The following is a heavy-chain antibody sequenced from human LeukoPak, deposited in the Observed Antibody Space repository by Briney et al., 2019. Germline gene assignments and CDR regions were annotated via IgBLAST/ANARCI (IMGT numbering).Heavy chain of an antibody. D-gene: IGHD1-26*01. CDR1: GLTFSSYA. CDR2: ITGSGGRT. Sequence: GGSLRLSCAASGLTFSSYAMNWVRQAPGKGLEWVSAITGSGGRTYYADSVKGRFTISRDNSKNTLYLQMNSLRAEDTAIYYCAKEYTGTFSPFPSYFDNWGQGTLVTVSS. V-gene: IGHV3-23*01. CDR3: AKEYTGTFSPFPSYFDN. J-gene: IGHJ4*02.